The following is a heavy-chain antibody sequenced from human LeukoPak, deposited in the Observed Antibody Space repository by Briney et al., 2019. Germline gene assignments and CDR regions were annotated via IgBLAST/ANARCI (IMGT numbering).Heavy chain of an antibody. J-gene: IGHJ4*02. Sequence: PGGSLRLSCAASGFTFSSYSMNWVRQAPGKGLEWVSSISSSSSYIYYADSVKGRFTISRDNAKNSLYLQMNSLRAEDTAVYYCARDYQRLVPFDYWGQGTLVTVSS. CDR1: GFTFSSYS. D-gene: IGHD6-13*01. V-gene: IGHV3-21*01. CDR3: ARDYQRLVPFDY. CDR2: ISSSSSYI.